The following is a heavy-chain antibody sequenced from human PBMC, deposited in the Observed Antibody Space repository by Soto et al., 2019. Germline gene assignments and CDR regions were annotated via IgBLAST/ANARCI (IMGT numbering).Heavy chain of an antibody. J-gene: IGHJ5*02. D-gene: IGHD2-2*01. Sequence: GASLKVSCKASGFTFTSSAVQWVRQARGQRLEWIGWIVVGSGNTNYAQKFQERVTITRDMSTSTAYMELSSLRSEDTAVYYCAAVYCSSTSCYHWFDPWGQGTLVTVSS. V-gene: IGHV1-58*01. CDR2: IVVGSGNT. CDR3: AAVYCSSTSCYHWFDP. CDR1: GFTFTSSA.